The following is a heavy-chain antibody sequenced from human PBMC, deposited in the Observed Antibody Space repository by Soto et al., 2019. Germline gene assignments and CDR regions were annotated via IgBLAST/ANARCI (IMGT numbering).Heavy chain of an antibody. CDR1: GGSMSSGGYY. V-gene: IGHV4-31*03. CDR3: ARDVRGGVVGDWFDP. CDR2: IYYSGST. J-gene: IGHJ5*02. D-gene: IGHD3-3*01. Sequence: QVQLQESGPGLVKPSQTLSLTCTVSGGSMSSGGYYWSWISQHPGKGLEWIGYIYYSGSTYYNPSLKSRVTISVDTSKNQFSLKLSSVTAADTAVYYCARDVRGGVVGDWFDPWGQGTLVTVSS.